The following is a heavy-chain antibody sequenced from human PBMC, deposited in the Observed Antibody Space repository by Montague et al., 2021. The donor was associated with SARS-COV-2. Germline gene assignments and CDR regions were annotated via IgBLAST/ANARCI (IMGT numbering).Heavy chain of an antibody. Sequence: TLSLTCTVSGGSISSGSYYWNWIRQPAGEGLEWIGRIYTSGSTXYNPSLKSRVTISVDTSKNQFSLKLSSVTAADTAVYYCARESLHLTGYYNDYFDYWGQGTLVTVSS. D-gene: IGHD3-9*01. CDR3: ARESLHLTGYYNDYFDY. CDR1: GGSISSGSYY. CDR2: IYTSGST. V-gene: IGHV4-61*02. J-gene: IGHJ4*02.